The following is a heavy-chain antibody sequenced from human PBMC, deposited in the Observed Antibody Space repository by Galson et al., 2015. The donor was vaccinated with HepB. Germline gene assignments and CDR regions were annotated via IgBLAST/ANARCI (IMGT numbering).Heavy chain of an antibody. J-gene: IGHJ4*02. V-gene: IGHV5-10-1*01. CDR1: GYSFTSYW. CDR2: NDTSDSYT. Sequence: QSGAEVKKPGESLRISCKGSGYSFTSYWISWVRQMPGKGLEWMGRNDTSDSYTNYSPSFQGHVTISADKSISTAYLQWSSLKASDTAMYYCARTLRYCSGGSCYSNPFDYWGQGTLVTVSS. D-gene: IGHD2-15*01. CDR3: ARTLRYCSGGSCYSNPFDY.